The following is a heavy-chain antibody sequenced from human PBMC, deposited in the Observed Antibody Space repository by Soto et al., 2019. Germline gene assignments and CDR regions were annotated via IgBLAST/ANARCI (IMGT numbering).Heavy chain of an antibody. D-gene: IGHD3-22*01. CDR2: ISYTGSTI. J-gene: IGHJ4*02. CDR3: ARGLRIYYDRSGLHY. CDR1: GFTFSNYE. V-gene: IGHV3-48*03. Sequence: LRLSCAASGFTFSNYEMNWVRQTPGKGLEWVSYISYTGSTIYYADSVRGRFTISRDNSKNSPYLQMNSLRAEDTAVYYCARGLRIYYDRSGLHYWGQGTLVTVSS.